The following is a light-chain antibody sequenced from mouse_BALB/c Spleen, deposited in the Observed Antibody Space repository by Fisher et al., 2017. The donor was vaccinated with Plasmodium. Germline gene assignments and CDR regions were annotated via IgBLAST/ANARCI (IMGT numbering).Light chain of an antibody. J-gene: IGKJ5*01. V-gene: IGKV5-43*01. Sequence: DIVLTQSPVSLSVTPGDSVSLSCRASQSISHNLHWYQQKSHESPRLLINYTSQSISGIPSRFSGSGSGTDFTLRINSVETEDFGMFFCQQSNNWPLTFGTGTKLELK. CDR1: QSISHN. CDR3: QQSNNWPLT. CDR2: YTS.